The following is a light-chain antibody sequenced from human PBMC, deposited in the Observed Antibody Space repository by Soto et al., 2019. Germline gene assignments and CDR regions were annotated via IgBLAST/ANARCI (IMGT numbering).Light chain of an antibody. CDR3: GTWDSSLSAVV. CDR1: SSNIGNNY. Sequence: QSVLTQPPSVSAAPGQKVTISCSGSSSNIGNNYIYWYQQLPGTAPKLLIYDNNKRPSGIPDRFSGSKSGTSATPGITGLQTGDEADYYCGTWDSSLSAVVFGGGTKLTVL. J-gene: IGLJ2*01. V-gene: IGLV1-51*01. CDR2: DNN.